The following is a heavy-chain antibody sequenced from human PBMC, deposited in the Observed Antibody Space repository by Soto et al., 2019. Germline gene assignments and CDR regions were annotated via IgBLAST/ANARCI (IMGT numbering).Heavy chain of an antibody. CDR1: GGSIRNGDYY. Sequence: TLSLTCTVSGGSIRNGDYYWGWIRQPPGKGLEWIGYVYYSGTTYSHPSLNSRVSISVDTSENQFSLRLTSVTAADTAVYYCVTVNLVGAAYYFGYWGPGTLVTVSS. D-gene: IGHD1-26*01. CDR3: VTVNLVGAAYYFGY. J-gene: IGHJ4*02. CDR2: VYYSGTT. V-gene: IGHV4-30-4*01.